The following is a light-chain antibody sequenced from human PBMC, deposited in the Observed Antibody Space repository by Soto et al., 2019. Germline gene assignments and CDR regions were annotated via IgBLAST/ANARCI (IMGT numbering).Light chain of an antibody. Sequence: QAVVTQPPSVSAAPGQKVTISCSGSSSNIENNYVSWYQRLPGTAPKLIIYDNNKRPSGIPDRFSGSKSGTSATLDITGLQTGDEADYSCGSWDLRLSTVVFGGGTKVTVL. CDR3: GSWDLRLSTVV. CDR1: SSNIENNY. J-gene: IGLJ2*01. CDR2: DNN. V-gene: IGLV1-51*01.